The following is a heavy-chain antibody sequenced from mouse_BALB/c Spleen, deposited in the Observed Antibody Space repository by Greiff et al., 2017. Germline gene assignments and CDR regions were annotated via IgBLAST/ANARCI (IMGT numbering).Heavy chain of an antibody. CDR2: IWSDGST. CDR3: ARWGDEGDAMDY. V-gene: IGHV2-6-2*01. CDR1: GFSLTSYG. Sequence: VKVVESGPDLVAPSQSLSITCTVSGFSLTSYGVHWVRQPPGKGLEWLVVIWSDGSTTYNSALKSRLSISKDNSKSQVFLKMNSLQTDDTAMYYCARWGDEGDAMDYWGQGTSVTVSS. J-gene: IGHJ4*01.